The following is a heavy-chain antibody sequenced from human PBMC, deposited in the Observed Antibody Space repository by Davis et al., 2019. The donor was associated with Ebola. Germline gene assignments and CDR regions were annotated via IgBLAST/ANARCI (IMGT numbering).Heavy chain of an antibody. CDR3: ARGPYDSTRGWFDP. CDR1: GGSFSGYY. Sequence: PSETLSLTCAVYGGSFSGYYWSWIRQPPGKGLEWIGEINHSGSTNYNPSLKSRVTISVDTSKNQFSLKLSSVTAADTAVYYCARGPYDSTRGWFDPWGQGTLVTVSS. CDR2: INHSGST. V-gene: IGHV4-34*01. D-gene: IGHD3-22*01. J-gene: IGHJ5*02.